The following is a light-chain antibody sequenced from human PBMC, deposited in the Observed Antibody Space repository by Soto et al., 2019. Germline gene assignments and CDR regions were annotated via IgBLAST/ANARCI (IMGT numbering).Light chain of an antibody. V-gene: IGKV3-20*01. CDR3: QQYGSSPLT. J-gene: IGKJ4*01. CDR1: QSVSNNY. Sequence: EIVLTQSPGTLSLSPGERATLSCRASQSVSNNYLAWYQQKPGQAPRLLISGASSRATGIPDRFNGSGSGTDFTLNISRLEPEDVAVYYCQQYGSSPLTFGGGTKVEIK. CDR2: GAS.